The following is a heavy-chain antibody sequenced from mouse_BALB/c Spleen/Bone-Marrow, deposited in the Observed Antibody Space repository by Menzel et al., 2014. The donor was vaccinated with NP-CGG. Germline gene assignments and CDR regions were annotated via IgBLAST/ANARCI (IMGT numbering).Heavy chain of an antibody. CDR1: GYSITSDYA. CDR3: ARSVYYGSSYVDY. CDR2: ISYSGST. Sequence: EVQLVESGPGLVKPSQSLSLTCTVTGYSITSDYAWNWIRQFPGNKLEWMGYISYSGSTSYNPSLKSRISITRDTSKNQFFLQLNSVTTEDTATYYCARSVYYGSSYVDYWGQGTTLTDSS. V-gene: IGHV3-2*02. D-gene: IGHD1-1*01. J-gene: IGHJ2*01.